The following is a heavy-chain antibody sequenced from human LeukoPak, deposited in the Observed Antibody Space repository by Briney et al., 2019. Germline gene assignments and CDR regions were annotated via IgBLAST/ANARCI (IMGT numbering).Heavy chain of an antibody. J-gene: IGHJ4*02. D-gene: IGHD3-22*01. Sequence: GASVKVSCKASGYIFTNYGISWVRQAPGQGLEWMGWISAYNGNTNYVQKLQGRVTMTTDTSTSTAYMELRSLRSDDTAVYYCARDFYYYDSSGYHYRLGYWGQGTLVTVSS. CDR3: ARDFYYYDSSGYHYRLGY. V-gene: IGHV1-18*01. CDR1: GYIFTNYG. CDR2: ISAYNGNT.